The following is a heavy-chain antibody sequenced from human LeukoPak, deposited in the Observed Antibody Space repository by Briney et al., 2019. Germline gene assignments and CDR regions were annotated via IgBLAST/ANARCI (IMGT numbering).Heavy chain of an antibody. CDR1: AYTFTAYY. D-gene: IGHD2-21*02. Sequence: LGPSVKLSCKASAYTFTAYYMHWVRQAAGQGLEWLGWIKPNSGGTKAAQKFQGRVNMTRDTSISTAYMELSSLRSEDTAVYYCARDRYHKSHRVMVTAPDYWGQGTLVIVSS. CDR2: IKPNSGGT. J-gene: IGHJ4*02. V-gene: IGHV1-2*03. CDR3: ARDRYHKSHRVMVTAPDY.